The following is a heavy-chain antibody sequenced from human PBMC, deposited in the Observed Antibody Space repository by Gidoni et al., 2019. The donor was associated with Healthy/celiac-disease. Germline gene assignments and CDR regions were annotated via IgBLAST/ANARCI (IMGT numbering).Heavy chain of an antibody. D-gene: IGHD3-22*01. Sequence: EVQLVESGGGLVQPGGSLRLSCAASGFTFSSYWMHWVRQAPGKGLVWVSRMNSDGSSTSYADSVKGRFTISRDNAKNTLYLQMNSLRAEDTAVYYCARETREWYDSSFFDYWGQGTLVTVSS. CDR1: GFTFSSYW. CDR3: ARETREWYDSSFFDY. CDR2: MNSDGSST. J-gene: IGHJ4*02. V-gene: IGHV3-74*01.